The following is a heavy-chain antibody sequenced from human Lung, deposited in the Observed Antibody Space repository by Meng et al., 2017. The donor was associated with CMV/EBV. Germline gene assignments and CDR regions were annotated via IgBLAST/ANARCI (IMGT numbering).Heavy chain of an antibody. CDR1: GFTFSSHW. CDR2: IKQDGSEK. D-gene: IGHD3-22*01. Sequence: ESXKISXAASGFTFSSHWMSWVRQAPGKGLEWVANIKQDGSEKYYVDSVKGRFTISRDNAKNSLYLQMNSLRAEDTAVYYCATVRYYYDSSGYHYYWGQRXLVTVSS. J-gene: IGHJ4*02. CDR3: ATVRYYYDSSGYHYY. V-gene: IGHV3-7*01.